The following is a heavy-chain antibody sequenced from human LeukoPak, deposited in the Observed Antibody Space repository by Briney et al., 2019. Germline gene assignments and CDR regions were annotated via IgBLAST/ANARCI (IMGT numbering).Heavy chain of an antibody. V-gene: IGHV3-53*01. CDR2: IYSGGST. CDR3: ARDHAVPAAGQPKHYYYYGMDV. J-gene: IGHJ6*02. D-gene: IGHD6-13*01. CDR1: GFTVSSNY. Sequence: GGSLRLSCAASGFTVSSNYMSWVRQAPGKGLEWVSVIYSGGSTYYADSVKGRFTISRDNSKNTLYLQMNSLRAEDTAVYYCARDHAVPAAGQPKHYYYYGMDVWGQGTTVTVSS.